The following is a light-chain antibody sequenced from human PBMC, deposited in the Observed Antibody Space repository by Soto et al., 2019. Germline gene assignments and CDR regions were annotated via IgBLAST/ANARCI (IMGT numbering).Light chain of an antibody. CDR2: GAS. CDR1: QSVGTW. Sequence: DIQMTQSPSTLSASVGGRVTITCRASQSVGTWVAWYQQKPGKAPKLLIYGASNLESGVPSRFSGSGSGTEFTLTITTLQPDDFATYFCQQYNRNTWSFGPGTKVDNK. J-gene: IGKJ1*01. CDR3: QQYNRNTWS. V-gene: IGKV1-5*01.